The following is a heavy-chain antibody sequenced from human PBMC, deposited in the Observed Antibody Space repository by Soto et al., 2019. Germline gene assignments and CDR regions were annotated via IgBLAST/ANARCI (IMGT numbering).Heavy chain of an antibody. CDR3: AKRSLTPAAMKSPFDY. Sequence: GGSLRLSCAASGFTFSNYAMSWVRQAPGKGLEWFSTISGGGDSTYYADSVKGRFTISRDNSKNTLYLQVNSLRAEDTAAYYCAKRSLTPAAMKSPFDYWGQGTLVTVSS. J-gene: IGHJ4*02. V-gene: IGHV3-23*01. D-gene: IGHD2-2*01. CDR1: GFTFSNYA. CDR2: ISGGGDST.